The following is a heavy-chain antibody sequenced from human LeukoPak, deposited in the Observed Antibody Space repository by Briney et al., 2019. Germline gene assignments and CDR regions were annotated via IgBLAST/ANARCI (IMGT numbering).Heavy chain of an antibody. CDR1: GFTFSSYS. CDR3: ARDATMIVGPLGAFDI. Sequence: TGGSLRLSCAASGFTFSSYSMNWVRQAPGKGLEWVSSISSSSSYIYYADSVKGRFTISRDNAKNSLYLQMNSLRAEDTAVYYCARDATMIVGPLGAFDIWGQGTMVTVSS. D-gene: IGHD3-22*01. V-gene: IGHV3-21*01. CDR2: ISSSSSYI. J-gene: IGHJ3*02.